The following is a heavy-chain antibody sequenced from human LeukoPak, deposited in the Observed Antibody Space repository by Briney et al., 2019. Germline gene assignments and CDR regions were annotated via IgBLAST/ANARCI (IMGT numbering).Heavy chain of an antibody. V-gene: IGHV3-21*01. J-gene: IGHJ6*02. Sequence: GGSLRLSCAASGFTFSSYAMSWVRQAPGKGLEWVSSISSSSSYIYYADSVKGRFTISRDNAKNSLYLQMNSLRAEDTAVYYCARDPDYYGSGSYYNLRRYYYGMDVWGQGTTVTVSS. CDR2: ISSSSSYI. CDR1: GFTFSSYA. CDR3: ARDPDYYGSGSYYNLRRYYYGMDV. D-gene: IGHD3-10*01.